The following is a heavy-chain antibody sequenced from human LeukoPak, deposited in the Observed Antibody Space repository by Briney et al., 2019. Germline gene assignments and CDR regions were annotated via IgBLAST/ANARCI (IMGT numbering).Heavy chain of an antibody. J-gene: IGHJ6*03. D-gene: IGHD5-24*01. CDR2: IIPIFGTA. Sequence: SVKVSCNASGGTFSSYAISWVRQAPGQGLEWMGGIIPIFGTANYAQKFQGRVTITADESTSTAYMELSSLRSEDTAVYYCARDKMAYYYYYMDVWGKGTTVTVSS. CDR3: ARDKMAYYYYYMDV. CDR1: GGTFSSYA. V-gene: IGHV1-69*13.